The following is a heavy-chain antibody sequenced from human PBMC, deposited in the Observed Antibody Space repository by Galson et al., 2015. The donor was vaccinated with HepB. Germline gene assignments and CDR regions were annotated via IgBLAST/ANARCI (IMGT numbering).Heavy chain of an antibody. V-gene: IGHV3-11*06. CDR1: GFTFSDYY. Sequence: SLRLSCAASGFTFSDYYMSWIRQAPGKGLEWVSYISSSSYTNYADSVKGRFTISRDNAKNSLYLQMNSLRSEDTAVYYCASLSSGYSGYDNFDYWGQGTLVTVSS. CDR2: ISSSSYT. D-gene: IGHD5-12*01. CDR3: ASLSSGYSGYDNFDY. J-gene: IGHJ4*02.